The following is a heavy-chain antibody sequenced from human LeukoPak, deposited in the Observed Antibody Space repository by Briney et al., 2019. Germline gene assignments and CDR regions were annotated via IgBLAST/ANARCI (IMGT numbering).Heavy chain of an antibody. V-gene: IGHV3-30-3*01. D-gene: IGHD5-18*01. CDR1: GFTFSNYA. CDR3: ARDPGYSYGSFYFDY. J-gene: IGHJ4*02. CDR2: ISYDGSNK. Sequence: TGGSLRLSCAASGFTFSNYAMHWVRQAPGKGLGWVAVISYDGSNKYYADSVKGRFTISRDNSKNTLYLQMNSLRAEDTAVYYCARDPGYSYGSFYFDYWGQGTLVTVSS.